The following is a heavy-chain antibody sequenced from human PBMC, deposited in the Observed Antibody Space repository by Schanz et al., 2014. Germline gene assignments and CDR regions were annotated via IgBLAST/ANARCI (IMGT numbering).Heavy chain of an antibody. V-gene: IGHV3-23*01. Sequence: EVQLLESGGGLARPGESLRLSCVVSGFTFSNYAMSWVRQAPGRGLEWVSTISGSGDNTYYADSVTGRFTISRDNSKNTLYLQMNSLRAEDTAVYYCASLYDREYFDYWGQGTLVTVSS. D-gene: IGHD2-8*01. CDR2: ISGSGDNT. J-gene: IGHJ4*02. CDR3: ASLYDREYFDY. CDR1: GFTFSNYA.